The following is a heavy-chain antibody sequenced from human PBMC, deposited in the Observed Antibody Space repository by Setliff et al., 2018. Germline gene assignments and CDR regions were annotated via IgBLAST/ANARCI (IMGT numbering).Heavy chain of an antibody. Sequence: GGSLRLSCAASGFTFSNAWMSWVRQAPGKGLEWVGRIKSKTDGGTTDYAAPVKGRFTISRDDSKNTLYLQMNSLKTEDTAVYYCTTTDRDYGDYGDFYYYYGMDVWGQGTTVTVSS. CDR1: GFTFSNAW. CDR2: IKSKTDGGTT. D-gene: IGHD4-17*01. CDR3: TTTDRDYGDYGDFYYYYGMDV. J-gene: IGHJ6*02. V-gene: IGHV3-15*01.